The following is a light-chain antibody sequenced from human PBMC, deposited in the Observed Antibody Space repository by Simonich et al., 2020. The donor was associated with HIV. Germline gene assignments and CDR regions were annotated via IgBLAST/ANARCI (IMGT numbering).Light chain of an antibody. J-gene: IGKJ3*01. Sequence: EIVMTQSPATLSVSPGERATLSCRASQSVSSNLAWYQQKPGQAPSLLIYDASTRATGIPDRFSGSESGTEFTLTITSMQSEDFAVYYCQQYGSSPFTFGPGTKVDIK. CDR1: QSVSSN. CDR2: DAS. V-gene: IGKV3-15*01. CDR3: QQYGSSPFT.